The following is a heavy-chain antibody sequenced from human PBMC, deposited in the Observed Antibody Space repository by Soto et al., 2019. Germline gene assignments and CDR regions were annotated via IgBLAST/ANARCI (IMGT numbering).Heavy chain of an antibody. V-gene: IGHV4-39*01. Sequence: SQTLSLTCTFSGGYISSGSYYWGWIRQPPGKGLEWIGSIYYSGSTYYNPSLKSRVTMSVDTSKNQFSLSLSSVTAADTAVYYCARQKYYDVLSGYSKNWFDPWGQGTLVTVSS. CDR1: GGYISSGSYY. CDR2: IYYSGST. CDR3: ARQKYYDVLSGYSKNWFDP. D-gene: IGHD3-3*01. J-gene: IGHJ5*02.